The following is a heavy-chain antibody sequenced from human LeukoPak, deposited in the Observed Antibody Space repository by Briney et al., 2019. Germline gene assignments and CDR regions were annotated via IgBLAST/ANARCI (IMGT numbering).Heavy chain of an antibody. V-gene: IGHV1-69*05. Sequence: SVKVSCKASGGTFSSYAISWVRQAPGQGLEWMGGIIPIFGTANYAQKFQGRVTITTDEPTSTAYMELSSLRSEDTAVYYCARTPGGKAIAASPSYFDYWGQGTLVTVSS. J-gene: IGHJ4*02. CDR3: ARTPGGKAIAASPSYFDY. D-gene: IGHD6-6*01. CDR1: GGTFSSYA. CDR2: IIPIFGTA.